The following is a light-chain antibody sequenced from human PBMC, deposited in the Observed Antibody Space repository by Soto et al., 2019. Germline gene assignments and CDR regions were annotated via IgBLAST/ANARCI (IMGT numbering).Light chain of an antibody. CDR2: DAS. J-gene: IGKJ3*01. V-gene: IGKV1-5*01. CDR1: QSISSW. CDR3: QQYNSYLFT. Sequence: IQMTQSPSTLSASVGDRVTITCRASQSISSWLAWYQQKPGKAPNLLIYDASTLESGVPSRFSGSGSGTEFTLTISSLQPDDFATYYCQQYNSYLFTFGPGTKGDIK.